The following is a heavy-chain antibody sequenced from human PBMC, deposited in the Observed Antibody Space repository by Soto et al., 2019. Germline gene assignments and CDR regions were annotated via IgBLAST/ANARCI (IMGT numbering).Heavy chain of an antibody. V-gene: IGHV5-51*01. J-gene: IGHJ5*02. CDR1: GYSFTSYW. CDR2: IYPGDSDT. CDR3: ARLLLTGTTPNWFDP. Sequence: GESLKISCKGSGYSFTSYWIGWVRQMPGKGLEWMGIIYPGDSDTRYSPSFQGQVTISADKSISTAYLQWSSLKASDTAMYYCARLLLTGTTPNWFDPWGQGTLVTVSS. D-gene: IGHD1-7*01.